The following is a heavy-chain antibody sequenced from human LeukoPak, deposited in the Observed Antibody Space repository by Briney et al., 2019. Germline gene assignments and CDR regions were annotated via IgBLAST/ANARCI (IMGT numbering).Heavy chain of an antibody. CDR3: ARDRDYHYFDY. Sequence: GGSLRLSCAASGFTSSTYWMSWVRQAPGKGLEWVAFIRYGGNNKYYADSVQGRFTISRDNSKNTLYLQMNSLRAEDTAVYYCARDRDYHYFDYWGQGTLVTVSS. J-gene: IGHJ4*02. CDR2: IRYGGNNK. D-gene: IGHD4-17*01. CDR1: GFTSSTYW. V-gene: IGHV3-30*02.